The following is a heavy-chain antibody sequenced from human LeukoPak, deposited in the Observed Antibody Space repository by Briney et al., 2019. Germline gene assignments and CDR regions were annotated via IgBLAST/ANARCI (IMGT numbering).Heavy chain of an antibody. J-gene: IGHJ5*02. Sequence: ASVTVSCKASGYTFTGYYMHWVRQAPGQGLEWMGWINPNSGGTNYAQKFQGRVTMTRDTSISTAYMELSRLRSDDTAVYYCARDVGRIAARVRNWFDPWGQGTLVTVSS. CDR3: ARDVGRIAARVRNWFDP. CDR2: INPNSGGT. V-gene: IGHV1-2*02. D-gene: IGHD6-6*01. CDR1: GYTFTGYY.